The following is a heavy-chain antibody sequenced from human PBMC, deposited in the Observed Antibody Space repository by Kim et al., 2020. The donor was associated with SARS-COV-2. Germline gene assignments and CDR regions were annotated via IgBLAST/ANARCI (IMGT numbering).Heavy chain of an antibody. D-gene: IGHD6-13*01. J-gene: IGHJ1*01. V-gene: IGHV3-33*01. CDR2: IWYDGSNK. Sequence: GGSLRLSCAASGFTFSSYGMHWVRQAPGKGLEWVAVIWYDGSNKYYADSVKGRFTISRDNSKNTLYMQMNSLRAEDTAVYYCARDGDRAAARAEYFQHWGQGTLVTVSS. CDR3: ARDGDRAAARAEYFQH. CDR1: GFTFSSYG.